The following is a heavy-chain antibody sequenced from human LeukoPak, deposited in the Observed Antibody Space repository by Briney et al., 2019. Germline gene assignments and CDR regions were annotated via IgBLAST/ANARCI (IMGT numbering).Heavy chain of an antibody. D-gene: IGHD6-13*01. CDR2: ISYDGSNK. V-gene: IGHV3-30*18. CDR1: GLTVSSNF. J-gene: IGHJ4*02. CDR3: AKARDSSHWGLLDY. Sequence: PGGSLRLSCAATGLTVSSNFMRWVGQAPAKGLEWVAVISYDGSNKYYADSVKGRFTISRDNSKKTLYLQMNRLRAEDTAVYYCAKARDSSHWGLLDYWGQGTLVTVSS.